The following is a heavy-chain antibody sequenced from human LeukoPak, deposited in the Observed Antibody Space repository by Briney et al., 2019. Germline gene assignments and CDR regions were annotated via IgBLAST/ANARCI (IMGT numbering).Heavy chain of an antibody. Sequence: KSSETLSLTCTVSGGSISSYYWSWIRQPPGKGLEWIGYIYYSGSTNYNPSLKSRVTISVDTSKNQFSLKLSSVTAADTAVFYCARHVWTPSSAFDIRGQGTMVTVSS. D-gene: IGHD2-21*01. V-gene: IGHV4-59*08. J-gene: IGHJ3*02. CDR1: GGSISSYY. CDR3: ARHVWTPSSAFDI. CDR2: IYYSGST.